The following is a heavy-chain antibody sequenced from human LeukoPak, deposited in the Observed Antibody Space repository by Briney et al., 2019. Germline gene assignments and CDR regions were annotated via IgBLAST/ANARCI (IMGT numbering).Heavy chain of an antibody. CDR3: AKDRGVTATRGPIDY. D-gene: IGHD2-15*01. V-gene: IGHV3-30*18. CDR1: GFTFGSYG. CDR2: ISYDGSNK. Sequence: GGSLRLSCAASGFTFGSYGMHWVRQAPGKGLEWVAVISYDGSNKYYADSVKGRFTISRDNSKNTLYLQVNSLRGEDTAVYYCAKDRGVTATRGPIDYWGQGTLVTVSS. J-gene: IGHJ4*02.